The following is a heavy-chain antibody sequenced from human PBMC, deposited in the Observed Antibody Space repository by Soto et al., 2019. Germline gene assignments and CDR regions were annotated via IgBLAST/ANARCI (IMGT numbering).Heavy chain of an antibody. Sequence: GGSLRLSCAASGFTFSSYDMHRVRQATGKGLEWVSAIGTAGDTYYPGSVKGRFTISRENAKNSLYLQMNSLRAGDTAVYYCARSDSSGWYYFDYWGQGTLVTVSS. CDR2: IGTAGDT. CDR3: ARSDSSGWYYFDY. CDR1: GFTFSSYD. J-gene: IGHJ4*02. V-gene: IGHV3-13*01. D-gene: IGHD6-19*01.